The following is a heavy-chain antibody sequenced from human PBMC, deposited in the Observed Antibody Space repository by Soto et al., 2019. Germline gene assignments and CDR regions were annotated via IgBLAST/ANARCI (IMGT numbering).Heavy chain of an antibody. CDR2: ISWNSGSI. CDR1: GFTFDDYA. Sequence: EVQLVESGGGLVQPGRSLRLSCAASGFTFDDYAMHWVRQAPGKGLEWVSGISWNSGSIGYADSVKGRFTISRDNAKSSLYLQMNSLRAEDTALYYCAKDAYYYDSSGYSPSTGMDVWGQGTTVTVSS. J-gene: IGHJ6*02. CDR3: AKDAYYYDSSGYSPSTGMDV. D-gene: IGHD3-22*01. V-gene: IGHV3-9*01.